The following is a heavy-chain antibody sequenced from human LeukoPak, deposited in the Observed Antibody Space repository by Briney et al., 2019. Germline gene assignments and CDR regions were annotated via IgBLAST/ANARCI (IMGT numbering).Heavy chain of an antibody. D-gene: IGHD3-3*01. CDR2: IVVGSGNT. CDR1: GFTFTSSA. CDR3: AADFQGFWSGYYTGNAFDI. V-gene: IGHV1-58*02. J-gene: IGHJ3*02. Sequence: SVKVSCKASGFTFTSSAMQWVRQARGQRLEWIGWIVVGSGNTNYAQKFQERVTITRDMSTSTAYMELSSPRSEDTAVYYCAADFQGFWSGYYTGNAFDIWGQGTMVTVSS.